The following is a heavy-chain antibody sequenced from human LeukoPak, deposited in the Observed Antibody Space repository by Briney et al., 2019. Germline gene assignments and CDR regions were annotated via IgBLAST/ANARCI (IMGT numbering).Heavy chain of an antibody. Sequence: ASVKVSCKASGYTFTSYAMHWVRQAPGQRLEWMGWINAGNGNTKYSQKFQGRVTITRDTSASTAYMELSSLRSEDTAVYYCARVGGPYSSSWSDAFDIWGQGTVVTVSS. V-gene: IGHV1-3*01. CDR1: GYTFTSYA. D-gene: IGHD6-13*01. J-gene: IGHJ3*02. CDR3: ARVGGPYSSSWSDAFDI. CDR2: INAGNGNT.